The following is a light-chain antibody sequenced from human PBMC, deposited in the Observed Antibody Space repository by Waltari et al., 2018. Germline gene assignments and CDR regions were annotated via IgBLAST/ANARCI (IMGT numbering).Light chain of an antibody. CDR2: GAS. J-gene: IGKJ2*01. CDR1: QSVSSN. Sequence: EIVMKQSPATLSVSPGERATLSCRASQSVSSNLAWYQQKPGQAPRLLIYGASTRATGIPARFSGSGSGTEFTLTISSLQSEDFAVYYCQQYNNGGTFGQGTKLEIK. CDR3: QQYNNGGT. V-gene: IGKV3-15*01.